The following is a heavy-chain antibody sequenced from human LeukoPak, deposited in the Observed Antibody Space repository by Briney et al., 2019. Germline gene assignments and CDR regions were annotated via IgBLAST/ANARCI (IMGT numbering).Heavy chain of an antibody. CDR2: ISGSGGST. D-gene: IGHD3-3*01. Sequence: GGSLRLSCAASGFTFSSYAMSWVRQAPGKGLEWVSAISGSGGSTYYADSVKGRFTISRDNSKNTLDLQMNSLRAEDTAVYYCAKSPYDFWSGSPNWYWGQGTLVTVSS. V-gene: IGHV3-23*01. CDR3: AKSPYDFWSGSPNWY. CDR1: GFTFSSYA. J-gene: IGHJ4*02.